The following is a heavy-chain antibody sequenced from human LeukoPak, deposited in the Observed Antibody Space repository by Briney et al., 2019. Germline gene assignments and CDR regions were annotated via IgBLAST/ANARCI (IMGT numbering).Heavy chain of an antibody. D-gene: IGHD2-21*02. V-gene: IGHV1-46*02. CDR2: INPSGGST. J-gene: IGHJ3*02. CDR3: ARLHYTHCGGDCHQNDAFDI. CDR1: GYIFNSQG. Sequence: ASVKVSCKASGYIFNSQGMNWVRQAPGQGLEWMGIINPSGGSTSYAQKFQGRVTMTRDTSTSTVYMELSSLRSEDTAVYYCARLHYTHCGGDCHQNDAFDIWGQGTMVTVSS.